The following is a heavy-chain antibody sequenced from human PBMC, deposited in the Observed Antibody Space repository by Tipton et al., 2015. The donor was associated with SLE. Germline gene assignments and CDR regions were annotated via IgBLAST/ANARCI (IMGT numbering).Heavy chain of an antibody. J-gene: IGHJ4*02. V-gene: IGHV3-30*04. D-gene: IGHD5-12*01. CDR3: ARGSGWLRLGASFVF. CDR1: GFTFSSCA. CDR2: ISYDGSNK. Sequence: SLRLSCAASGFTFSSCAMHWVRQAPGKGLEWVAVISYDGSNKYYADSVKGRFTISRDNSKNTLYLQMNSLRAEDTAVYYCARGSGWLRLGASFVFLGQGTLVIVSS.